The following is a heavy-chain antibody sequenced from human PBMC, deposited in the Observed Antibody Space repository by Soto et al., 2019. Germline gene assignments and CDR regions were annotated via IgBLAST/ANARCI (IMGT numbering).Heavy chain of an antibody. J-gene: IGHJ6*02. CDR2: IYHSRST. D-gene: IGHD2-2*01. V-gene: IGHV4-4*02. CDR3: ARLSGYYYGMDV. CDR1: GGAISSSNW. Sequence: QVQLQESGPGLVKPSGTLSLTCAVSGGAISSSNWWSWVRQPPGKGLEWIGEIYHSRSTNYNPSHQSRVTSSVDKSKNQFSLNLSSVTAAATAVYSGARLSGYYYGMDVWGQGTTVTVSS.